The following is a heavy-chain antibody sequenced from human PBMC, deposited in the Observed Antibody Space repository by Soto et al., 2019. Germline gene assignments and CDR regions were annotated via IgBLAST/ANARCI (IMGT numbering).Heavy chain of an antibody. V-gene: IGHV4-59*01. CDR1: GASITTYY. D-gene: IGHD6-19*01. J-gene: IGHJ4*02. CDR3: VAGNDY. Sequence: PSETLSLTCTVSGASITTYYWNWIRQSPGKGLEWIGNMFYSGTTRYNPSLKSRVTISADTSTNRISLEMRSVTAADTAIYYCVAGNDYWGQGTLVTVSS. CDR2: MFYSGTT.